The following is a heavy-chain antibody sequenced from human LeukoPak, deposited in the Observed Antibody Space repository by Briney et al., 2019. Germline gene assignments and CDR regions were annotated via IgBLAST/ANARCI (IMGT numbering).Heavy chain of an antibody. CDR3: ARASDMHSSSWYYFDY. CDR2: IMPIFGTA. D-gene: IGHD6-13*01. Sequence: ASVKVSCKASGGTFSSYAISWVRQAPGQGLEWMGGIMPIFGTANYAQKFQGRVTITADESTSTAYMELSSLRSEDTAVYYCARASDMHSSSWYYFDYWGQGTLVTVSS. J-gene: IGHJ4*02. V-gene: IGHV1-69*13. CDR1: GGTFSSYA.